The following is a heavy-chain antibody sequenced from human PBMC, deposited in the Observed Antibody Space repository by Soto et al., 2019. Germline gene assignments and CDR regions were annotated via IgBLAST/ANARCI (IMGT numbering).Heavy chain of an antibody. Sequence: GESLKISCKGSGYSFTRYWIIWVRQVPGKGLEWMGRIDTSYSYSHYSPSFQGHVTISVDKSISTGYLQWSSLKASDTAMYYCARYCSSSSCSQLYGMDVWGQGTTVTVSS. V-gene: IGHV5-10-1*01. D-gene: IGHD2-15*01. CDR1: GYSFTRYW. CDR2: IDTSYSYS. CDR3: ARYCSSSSCSQLYGMDV. J-gene: IGHJ6*02.